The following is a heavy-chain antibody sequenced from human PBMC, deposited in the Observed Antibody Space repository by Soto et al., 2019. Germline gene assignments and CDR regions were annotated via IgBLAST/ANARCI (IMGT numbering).Heavy chain of an antibody. CDR2: TYYRSKWYN. J-gene: IGHJ4*02. D-gene: IGHD6-13*01. V-gene: IGHV6-1*01. Sequence: SQTLSLTCAISGDSVSSSSVTWNWIRQSPSRGLEWLGRTYYRSKWYNDYAESVKSRVTINPDTSKNQFSLQLNSVTPEDTAVYYCVRLVGNSWLDYRGQGTQVTVSS. CDR1: GDSVSSSSVT. CDR3: VRLVGNSWLDY.